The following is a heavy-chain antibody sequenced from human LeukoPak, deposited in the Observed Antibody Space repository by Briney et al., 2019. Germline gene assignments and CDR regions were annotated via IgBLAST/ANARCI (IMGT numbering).Heavy chain of an antibody. D-gene: IGHD3-22*01. CDR1: DGSISSSSYY. CDR3: ARDLPYYDSSGYYSH. CDR2: IYYSGST. Sequence: SETLSLTCTVSDGSISSSSYYWGWIRQPPGKGLEWIGSIYYSGSTYYNPSLKSRVTISVDTSKNQFSLKLSSVTAADTAVYYCARDLPYYDSSGYYSHWGQGTLVTVSS. J-gene: IGHJ4*02. V-gene: IGHV4-39*07.